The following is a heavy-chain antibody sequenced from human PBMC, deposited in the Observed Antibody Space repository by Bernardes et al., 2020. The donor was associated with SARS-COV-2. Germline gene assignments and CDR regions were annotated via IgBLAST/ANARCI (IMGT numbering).Heavy chain of an antibody. J-gene: IGHJ4*02. CDR1: GFVFRSQR. D-gene: IGHD2-21*02. Sequence: GGSLRLSCVGSGFVFRSQRMNWVRQAPGKGLEWISYIDEGGVAIYYADSVRGRFTISRDNAKNSVYLQMNSLGAEDTAVYYCATSLTALDHWGQGTLVTVSS. V-gene: IGHV3-48*01. CDR3: ATSLTALDH. CDR2: IDEGGVAI.